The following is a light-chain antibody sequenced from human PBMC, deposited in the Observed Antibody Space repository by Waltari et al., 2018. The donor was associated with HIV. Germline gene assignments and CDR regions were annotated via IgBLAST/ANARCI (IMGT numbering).Light chain of an antibody. J-gene: IGKJ1*01. CDR1: QTVLYTSNTKNY. Sequence: DIVMTQSPDSLAASLGERATLHCKSNQTVLYTSNTKNYLAWYQQKPGQPPKLLIYWASTRESGVPDRFSGSGSGTDFTLTIRSLQAEDVAVYYCQQYFSTPWTFGQGTKVEIK. CDR2: WAS. V-gene: IGKV4-1*01. CDR3: QQYFSTPWT.